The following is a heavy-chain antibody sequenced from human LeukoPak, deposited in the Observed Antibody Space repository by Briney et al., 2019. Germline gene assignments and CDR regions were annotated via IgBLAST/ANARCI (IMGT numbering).Heavy chain of an antibody. CDR2: ISGRVGST. CDR1: GFTFTSYA. D-gene: IGHD3-3*01. CDR3: AKALHESGYSYYDYYFGMDV. V-gene: IGHV3-23*01. Sequence: PGASLRLSCAASGFTFTSYAMSWGRHAPGKGLGWGSAISGRVGSTYYADSAKGRFTISRDNSTSTLYIQMNTLRAQTTAVYYCAKALHESGYSYYDYYFGMDVWRQGATVTVRS. J-gene: IGHJ6*01.